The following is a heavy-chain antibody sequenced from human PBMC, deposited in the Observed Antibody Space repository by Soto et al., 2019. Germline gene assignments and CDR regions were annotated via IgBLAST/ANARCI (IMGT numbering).Heavy chain of an antibody. V-gene: IGHV3-21*04. D-gene: IGHD6-13*01. CDR3: ARDNCYSSPTFDP. CDR2: ISSNSAYI. J-gene: IGHJ5*02. Sequence: PLGSLRLSCAASGFTFRSFTMNWVRQAPGKGLEWVSTISSNSAYIYYTDALKGRFTISRDTLKNTLYLQMNSLRAEDTAVYYCARDNCYSSPTFDPWGQGTLVTVSS. CDR1: GFTFRSFT.